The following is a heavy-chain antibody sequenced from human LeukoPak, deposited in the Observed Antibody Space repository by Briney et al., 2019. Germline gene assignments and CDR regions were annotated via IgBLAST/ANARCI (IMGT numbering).Heavy chain of an antibody. D-gene: IGHD1-7*01. V-gene: IGHV4-59*01. J-gene: IGHJ5*02. Sequence: SEALSLTCTVSGGSISSYYWSWIRQPPGKGLEWIGYIYYSGSTNYNPSLKSRVTISVDTSKNQFSLKLSSVTAADTAVYYCARTGTREFDPWGQGTLVTVSS. CDR3: ARTGTREFDP. CDR1: GGSISSYY. CDR2: IYYSGST.